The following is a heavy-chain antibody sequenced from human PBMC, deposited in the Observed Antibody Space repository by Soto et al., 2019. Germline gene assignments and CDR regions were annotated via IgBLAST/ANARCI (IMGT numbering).Heavy chain of an antibody. V-gene: IGHV4-59*08. CDR1: GGSISSYY. CDR2: IYYNGYT. Sequence: SETLSLTCTVSGGSISSYYWSWIRQPPGKGLEWVGYIYYNGYTIYSPSLNSRVTISVDTSKNQFSLKLTSVTAADTAMYYCTRHPPIARFENGLDVWGQGTTVTVSS. D-gene: IGHD2-21*01. J-gene: IGHJ6*02. CDR3: TRHPPIARFENGLDV.